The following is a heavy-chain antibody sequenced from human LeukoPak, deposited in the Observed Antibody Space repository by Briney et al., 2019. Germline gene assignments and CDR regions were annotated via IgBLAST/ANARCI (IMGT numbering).Heavy chain of an antibody. CDR2: INSNSGGT. V-gene: IGHV1-2*02. J-gene: IGHJ5*02. Sequence: ASVKVSCKASGYTFTGYYMHWVRQAPGQGLEWMGWINSNSGGTNYAQKFQGRVTMTRDTSISTAYMELSRLRSDDTAVYYCARDRIAAVQWFDPWGQGTLVTVSS. CDR1: GYTFTGYY. CDR3: ARDRIAAVQWFDP. D-gene: IGHD6-13*01.